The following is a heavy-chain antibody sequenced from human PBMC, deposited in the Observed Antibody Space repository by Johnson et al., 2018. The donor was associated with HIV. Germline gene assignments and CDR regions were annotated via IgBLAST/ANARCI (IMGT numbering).Heavy chain of an antibody. D-gene: IGHD1-1*01. CDR2: ISYDGSNK. J-gene: IGHJ3*02. CDR3: ATVGRTTATAQSAFHM. CDR1: GFTVSSNY. Sequence: QVQLVESGGGLVQPGGSLRLSCAASGFTVSSNYMSWVRQAPGKGLEWVAVISYDGSNKYYADSVKGRFTISRDNSKNTLFLQMNSLRPEDTAVYYCATVGRTTATAQSAFHMWGQGTLVTVSS. V-gene: IGHV3-30*03.